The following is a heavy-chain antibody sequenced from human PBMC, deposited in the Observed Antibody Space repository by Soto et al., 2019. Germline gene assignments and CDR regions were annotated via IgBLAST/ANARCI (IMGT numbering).Heavy chain of an antibody. CDR1: GFTFDRYA. CDR2: ISGSGAMT. J-gene: IGHJ5*02. Sequence: VGSLRLSCAASGFTFDRYAMTWVRLTPGKGLEWVSTISGSGAMTHHADSVKGRFTVSRDNSRNTLYLQMNGLSAEDTAIYYCAKNFGYSYSYDMGDTWGQGTLVTVSS. CDR3: AKNFGYSYSYDMGDT. V-gene: IGHV3-23*01. D-gene: IGHD5-18*01.